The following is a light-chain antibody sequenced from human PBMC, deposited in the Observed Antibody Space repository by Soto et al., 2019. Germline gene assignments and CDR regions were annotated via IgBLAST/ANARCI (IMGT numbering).Light chain of an antibody. CDR1: QSILYSSNNKNY. CDR2: WAS. Sequence: DIVMTQSPDSLAVSLGERATINYKSSQSILYSSNNKNYLAWYQEKPGQPPRLLIYWASTRESGVPDRFSGAGSGTDFTLTISSLQAEDAAVYYCQQYYGPPHTFGQGTKLEIK. V-gene: IGKV4-1*01. J-gene: IGKJ2*01. CDR3: QQYYGPPHT.